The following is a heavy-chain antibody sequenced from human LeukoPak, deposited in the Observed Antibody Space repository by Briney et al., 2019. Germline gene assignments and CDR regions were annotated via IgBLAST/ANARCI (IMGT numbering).Heavy chain of an antibody. CDR1: GYSISSGYY. CDR3: ASDWGLRYFDY. CDR2: IYHSGST. J-gene: IGHJ4*02. V-gene: IGHV4-38-2*01. Sequence: PSETLSLTCAVSGYSISSGYYWGWIRQPPGKGLEWIGSIYHSGSTYYNPSLKSRVTISVATSKTQFSLKLSSVTAADTTVYYCASDWGLRYFDYCGQGTLVTVSS. D-gene: IGHD5-12*01.